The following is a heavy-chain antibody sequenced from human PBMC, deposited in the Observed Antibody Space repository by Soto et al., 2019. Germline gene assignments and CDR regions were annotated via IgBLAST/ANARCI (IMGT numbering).Heavy chain of an antibody. D-gene: IGHD6-13*01. CDR1: GFTFSSYW. CDR3: ARDMSAAADTMNLYYYYYMDV. Sequence: GGSLRLSCAASGFTFSSYWMSWVRQAPGKGLEWVANIKQDGSEKYYVDSVKGRFTISRDNAKNSLYLQMNSLRAEDTAVYYCARDMSAAADTMNLYYYYYMDVWGKGTTVTVSS. J-gene: IGHJ6*03. V-gene: IGHV3-7*01. CDR2: IKQDGSEK.